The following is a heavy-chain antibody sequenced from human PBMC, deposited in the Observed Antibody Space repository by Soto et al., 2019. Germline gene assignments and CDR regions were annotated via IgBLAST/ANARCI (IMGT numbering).Heavy chain of an antibody. J-gene: IGHJ4*02. Sequence: GGSLRLSCAASGFTFSSYWMHWVRQAPGKGLVWVSRINSDGSSTSYADSVKGRFTISRDNAKNTLYLQMNSLRAEDTAVYYCAKGFTMIVVAPIDYWGQGTLVTVSS. V-gene: IGHV3-74*01. CDR3: AKGFTMIVVAPIDY. CDR1: GFTFSSYW. D-gene: IGHD3-22*01. CDR2: INSDGSST.